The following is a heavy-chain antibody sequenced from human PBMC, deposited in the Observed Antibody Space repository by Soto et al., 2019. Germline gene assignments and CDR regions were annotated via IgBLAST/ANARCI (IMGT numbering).Heavy chain of an antibody. Sequence: EVQLLESGGGLVQPGGSLRLSCAASGFTFGNYAMSWVRQAPGKGLEWVSGITGGGGSTNYADPVKGRFTISRDNSWNTLYLRLNSLRAEDTAVYYCAKLLAAAASWDAFDIWGQGTMVTVSS. CDR1: GFTFGNYA. CDR2: ITGGGGST. V-gene: IGHV3-23*01. J-gene: IGHJ3*02. CDR3: AKLLAAAASWDAFDI. D-gene: IGHD6-25*01.